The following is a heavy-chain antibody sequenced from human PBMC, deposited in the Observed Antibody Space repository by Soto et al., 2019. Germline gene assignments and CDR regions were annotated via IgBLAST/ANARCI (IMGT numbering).Heavy chain of an antibody. D-gene: IGHD6-19*01. Sequence: ASVKVSCKASGYMFTKSAMHWVRQAPGQRLEWMGWISGDSGNTKYSPKLQDRVTITRDTSASTAYTELSSLRSEDTALYYCARDGVAAGNINFDYWGQGTLVTVSS. CDR2: ISGDSGNT. J-gene: IGHJ4*01. CDR3: ARDGVAAGNINFDY. V-gene: IGHV1-3*01. CDR1: GYMFTKSA.